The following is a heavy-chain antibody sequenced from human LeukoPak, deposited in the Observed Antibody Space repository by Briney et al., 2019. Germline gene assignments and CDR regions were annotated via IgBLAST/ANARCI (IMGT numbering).Heavy chain of an antibody. Sequence: TGGSLRLSCAASGFTFSNYAMSWVRQAPGKGPEWVSAVSGRDTSTYYTDSVKGRFTISRDNSKNTLYLQMNSLSAEDTAIYYCAKWGDYDVLTGYYDSDYWGQGTLVTVSS. D-gene: IGHD3-9*01. CDR2: VSGRDTST. V-gene: IGHV3-23*01. CDR1: GFTFSNYA. J-gene: IGHJ4*02. CDR3: AKWGDYDVLTGYYDSDY.